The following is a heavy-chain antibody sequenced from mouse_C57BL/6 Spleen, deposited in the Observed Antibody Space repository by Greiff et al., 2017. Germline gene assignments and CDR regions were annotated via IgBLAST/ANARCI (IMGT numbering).Heavy chain of an antibody. CDR1: GFTFSSYA. CDR3: TRVYGSTPSYFDV. V-gene: IGHV5-9-1*02. Sequence: EVQGVESGEGLVKPGGSLKLSCAASGFTFSSYAMSWVRQTPEKRLEWVAYISSGGDYIYYADTVKGRFTISRDNARNTLYLQMSSLKSEDTAMYYCTRVYGSTPSYFDVWGTGTTVTVSS. CDR2: ISSGGDYI. D-gene: IGHD1-1*01. J-gene: IGHJ1*03.